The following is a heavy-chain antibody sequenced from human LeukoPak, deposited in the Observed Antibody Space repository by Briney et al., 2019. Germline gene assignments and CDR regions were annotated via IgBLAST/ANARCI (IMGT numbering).Heavy chain of an antibody. J-gene: IGHJ5*02. CDR2: IYYNGNS. V-gene: IGHV4-39*01. Sequence: SETLSXTXNVSGASISSGRNYWGWIXPSPGKXXXWXGSIYYNGNSYYNPSLKSRVSISVDTSKNQFSLKLSSVTAADTAVYYCARHVIVVVVGALHWFDPWGQGSLVTVSS. CDR1: GASISSGRNY. CDR3: ARHVIVVVVGALHWFDP. D-gene: IGHD2-15*01.